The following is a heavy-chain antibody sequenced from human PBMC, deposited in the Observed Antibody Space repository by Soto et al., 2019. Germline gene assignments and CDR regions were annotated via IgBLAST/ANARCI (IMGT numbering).Heavy chain of an antibody. D-gene: IGHD5-12*01. J-gene: IGHJ6*02. CDR1: GFTFSSYA. Sequence: GGSLRLSCAASGFTFSSYAMSGVRQAPGKGLEWVSAISGSGGSTYYADSVNGRFTISRDNSKNTLYLQMNSLKAEDTAVYYCAKESGYGGPDYYYGMDVWGQGTTVTVSS. V-gene: IGHV3-23*01. CDR2: ISGSGGST. CDR3: AKESGYGGPDYYYGMDV.